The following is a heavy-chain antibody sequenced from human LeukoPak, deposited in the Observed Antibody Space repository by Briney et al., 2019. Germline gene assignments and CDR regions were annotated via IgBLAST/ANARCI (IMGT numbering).Heavy chain of an antibody. CDR2: ITSSSSYI. Sequence: GGSLRLSCAASGFTFSTYTMNWVRQAPGKGLEWVSSITSSSSYIYYADSVKGRFTISRDDAKNSLYLQMNSLRAEDTAVYYCAREAAYCGGDCYSGDYWGQGTLVTVSS. J-gene: IGHJ4*02. D-gene: IGHD2-21*02. CDR1: GFTFSTYT. CDR3: AREAAYCGGDCYSGDY. V-gene: IGHV3-21*01.